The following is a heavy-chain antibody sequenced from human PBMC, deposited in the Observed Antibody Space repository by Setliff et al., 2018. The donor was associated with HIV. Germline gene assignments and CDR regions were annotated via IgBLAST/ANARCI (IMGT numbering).Heavy chain of an antibody. D-gene: IGHD3-16*01. Sequence: LRLSCAASGFTFSTYWMIWVRQAPGKGLEWVAKIKQDGSEEYYVDSVKGRFTISRDNAKNSVYLQMNSLRVEDTAMYYCVRGPQFTPHWGQGTLVTVSS. V-gene: IGHV3-7*04. CDR1: GFTFSTYW. J-gene: IGHJ4*02. CDR3: VRGPQFTPH. CDR2: IKQDGSEE.